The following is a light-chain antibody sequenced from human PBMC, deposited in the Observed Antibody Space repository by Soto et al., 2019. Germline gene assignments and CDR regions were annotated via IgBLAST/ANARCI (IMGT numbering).Light chain of an antibody. J-gene: IGLJ2*01. Sequence: SYELTQPPSVSVSPGQTARITCSGDALPKQYAYWYQQKPGQAPVLVIYKDSERPSGIPERFSGSSSGTTVTLTISGVQAXXXXXXYCQSADSSGTFLFGGGTKVTV. V-gene: IGLV3-25*02. CDR3: QSADSSGTFL. CDR2: KDS. CDR1: ALPKQY.